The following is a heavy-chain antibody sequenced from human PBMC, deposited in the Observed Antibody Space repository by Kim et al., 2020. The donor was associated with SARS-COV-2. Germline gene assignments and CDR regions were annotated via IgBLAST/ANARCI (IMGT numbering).Heavy chain of an antibody. J-gene: IGHJ4*02. CDR3: ARGGIPGFWGGHRTEFDY. D-gene: IGHD3-3*01. V-gene: IGHV4-31*03. CDR1: GGSISSDYY. Sequence: SETLSLTCTVSGGSISSDYYWSWIRQHPGKGLEWIGYIYYSGSTYSNPSLKSRVSISVDTSKNQFSLKLNSVTAADTAVYYCARGGIPGFWGGHRTEFDYWGQGTPVTVSS. CDR2: IYYSGST.